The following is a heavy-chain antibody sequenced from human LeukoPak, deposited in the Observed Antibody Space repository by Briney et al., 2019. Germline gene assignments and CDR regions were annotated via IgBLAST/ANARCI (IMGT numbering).Heavy chain of an antibody. V-gene: IGHV4-61*02. J-gene: IGHJ3*02. D-gene: IGHD6-13*01. CDR1: GGSISSGSYY. Sequence: PSQTLSLTCTVSGGSISSGSYYWSWIRQPAGKGLEWIGRIYTSGSTSYNPSLKSRVTISVDTSKNQFSLKLSSVTAADTAVYYCARAPIAGSGAFDIWGQGTMVTVSS. CDR3: ARAPIAGSGAFDI. CDR2: IYTSGST.